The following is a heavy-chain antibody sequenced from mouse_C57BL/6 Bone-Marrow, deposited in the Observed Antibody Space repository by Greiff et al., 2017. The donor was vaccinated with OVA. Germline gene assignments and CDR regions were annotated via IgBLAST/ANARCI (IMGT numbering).Heavy chain of an antibody. CDR1: GYTFTSYW. V-gene: IGHV1-69*01. Sequence: QVQLQQSGAELVMPGASVKLSCKASGYTFTSYWMHWVKQRPGQGLEWIGEIDPSDSYTNYNQKFKGKSTLTVDKSSSTAYMQLSSLTSEDSAVYYCARDSNPREYWGQGTTLTVSS. CDR3: ARDSNPREY. CDR2: IDPSDSYT. J-gene: IGHJ2*01. D-gene: IGHD2-5*01.